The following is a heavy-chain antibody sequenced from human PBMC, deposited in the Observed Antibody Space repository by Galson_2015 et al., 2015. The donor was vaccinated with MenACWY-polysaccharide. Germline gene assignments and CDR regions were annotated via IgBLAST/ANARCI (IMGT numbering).Heavy chain of an antibody. CDR2: ISYHGTHK. Sequence: SLRLSCAASGFTFSSYGMHWVRQAPGKGLEWVAAISYHGTHKYYADSVKGRFAISRDNAKNSLYLQLNSLEVEDTAIYYCARGYYGLDVWGQGTLVTVS. CDR3: ARGYYGLDV. V-gene: IGHV3-30*03. J-gene: IGHJ6*02. CDR1: GFTFSSYG.